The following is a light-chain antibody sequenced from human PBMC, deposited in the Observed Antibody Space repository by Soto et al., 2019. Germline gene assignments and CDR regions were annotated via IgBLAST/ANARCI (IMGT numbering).Light chain of an antibody. J-gene: IGLJ1*01. CDR3: SSYTTRSTYV. CDR2: EVT. Sequence: QSALTQPASVSGSPGQSITISCTGTSSDVGAYNFVSWYQHHPGRAPKLIIYEVTIRPSGVSNRFSASKSGNTASLTISGLQAEDGADYYCSSYTTRSTYVFGTGTKLTVL. CDR1: SSDVGAYNF. V-gene: IGLV2-14*01.